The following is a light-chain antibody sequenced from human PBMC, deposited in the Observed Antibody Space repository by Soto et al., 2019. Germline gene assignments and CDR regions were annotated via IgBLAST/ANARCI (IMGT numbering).Light chain of an antibody. CDR3: SSYAGENLYV. Sequence: QSVLTQPASVSGSPGQTITIPCTGTSXDVGGYNYVSWYQQHPGKAPKLMIYEVSNRPSGVSNRFSGSKSGNTASLTISGLQAEDEADYYCSSYAGENLYVFGTGTKVTVL. J-gene: IGLJ1*01. CDR2: EVS. V-gene: IGLV2-14*01. CDR1: SXDVGGYNY.